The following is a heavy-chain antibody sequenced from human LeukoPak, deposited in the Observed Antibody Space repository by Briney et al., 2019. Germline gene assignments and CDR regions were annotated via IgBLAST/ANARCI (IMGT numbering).Heavy chain of an antibody. D-gene: IGHD1-26*01. V-gene: IGHV3-48*04. CDR1: GFTFSSYG. Sequence: GGSLRLSCAASGFTFSSYGMHWVRQAPGKGLEWVSYISSSGSTIYYADSVKGRFTISRDNAKNSLYLQMNSLRAEDTAVYYCARETVGATGFDYWGQGTLVTVSS. CDR3: ARETVGATGFDY. CDR2: ISSSGSTI. J-gene: IGHJ4*02.